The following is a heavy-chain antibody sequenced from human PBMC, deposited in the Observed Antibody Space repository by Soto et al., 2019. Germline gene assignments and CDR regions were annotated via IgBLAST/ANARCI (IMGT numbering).Heavy chain of an antibody. CDR3: ARGPPLVVPVYYYYYGMDV. V-gene: IGHV1-69*01. CDR2: IIPIFGTA. D-gene: IGHD2-2*01. J-gene: IGHJ6*02. Sequence: QVQRVQSGAEVKKPGSSVKVSCKASGGTFSSYAISWVRQAPGQGLEWMGGIIPIFGTANYAQKFQGRVTITADESTSTAYMELSSLRSEDTAVYYWARGPPLVVPVYYYYYGMDVRGQGTTVTVSS. CDR1: GGTFSSYA.